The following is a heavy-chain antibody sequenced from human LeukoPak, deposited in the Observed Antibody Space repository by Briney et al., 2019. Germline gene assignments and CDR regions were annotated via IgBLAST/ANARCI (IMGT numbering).Heavy chain of an antibody. CDR2: IRSSGDPI. V-gene: IGHV3-11*04. CDR3: ARESAWSFDY. J-gene: IGHJ4*02. Sequence: AGGSLRLSCAASGSTFSGYYMTWIRQAPGKGLELLAYIRSSGDPIYYADSVKGRFTISRDNAKNSLYLQMNSLRAEDTAVYYCARESAWSFDYWGQGTLVTVSS. CDR1: GSTFSGYY. D-gene: IGHD6-19*01.